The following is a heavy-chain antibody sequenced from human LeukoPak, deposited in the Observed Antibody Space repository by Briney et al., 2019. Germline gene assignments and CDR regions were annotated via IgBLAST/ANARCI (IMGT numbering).Heavy chain of an antibody. J-gene: IGHJ6*02. CDR3: AKFAMIVVEWGYYGMDV. D-gene: IGHD3-22*01. Sequence: PGGSLRLSCAASGFTFSSYAMSWVRQAPGKGLEWVSAISGSGGSTYYADSVKGRFTISRDNSKNTLYLQMNSLRAEDTAVYYCAKFAMIVVEWGYYGMDVWGQGTTVTVSS. V-gene: IGHV3-23*01. CDR2: ISGSGGST. CDR1: GFTFSSYA.